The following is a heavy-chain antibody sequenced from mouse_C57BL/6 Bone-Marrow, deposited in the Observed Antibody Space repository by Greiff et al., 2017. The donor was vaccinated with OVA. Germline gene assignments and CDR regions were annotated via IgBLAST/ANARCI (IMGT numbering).Heavy chain of an antibody. CDR1: GYTFTSYW. V-gene: IGHV1-7*01. J-gene: IGHJ4*01. Sequence: QVQLQQSGAELAKPGASVKLSCKASGYTFTSYWMHWVKQRPGQGLEWIGYINPSSGYTKYNQKFKDKATVTADKSSSTAYMQLSSLTYEDSAVYYCARVGYQYYYAMDYWGQGTSVTVSS. D-gene: IGHD2-14*01. CDR2: INPSSGYT. CDR3: ARVGYQYYYAMDY.